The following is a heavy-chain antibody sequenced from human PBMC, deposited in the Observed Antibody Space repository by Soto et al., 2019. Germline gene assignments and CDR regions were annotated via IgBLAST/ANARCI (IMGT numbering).Heavy chain of an antibody. CDR1: GFTFSSYG. CDR2: IWYDGSNK. V-gene: IGHV3-33*01. Sequence: GGSLRLSCAASGFTFSSYGMHWVRQAPGKGLEWVAVIWYDGSNKYYADSVKGRFTISRDNSKNTLYLQMNSLRAEDTAVYYCARDLGHSNDAVFGAFDIWGQGTMVTVSS. J-gene: IGHJ3*02. CDR3: ARDLGHSNDAVFGAFDI. D-gene: IGHD1-1*01.